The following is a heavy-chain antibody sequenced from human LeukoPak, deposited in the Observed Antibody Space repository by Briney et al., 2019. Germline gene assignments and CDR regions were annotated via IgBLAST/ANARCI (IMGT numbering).Heavy chain of an antibody. CDR1: GYTFTSYG. V-gene: IGHV1-18*04. J-gene: IGHJ4*02. D-gene: IGHD5-12*01. CDR3: GVSGYDSLLNY. Sequence: GGLVKVSFKASGYTFTSYGISWVRPAPGQGLEWMGWISGYNGDTKYAHNFQGGVTMTIDTSTSTAYMELRSLRSDDTAVYYCGVSGYDSLLNYWGQGTLVTVSS. CDR2: ISGYNGDT.